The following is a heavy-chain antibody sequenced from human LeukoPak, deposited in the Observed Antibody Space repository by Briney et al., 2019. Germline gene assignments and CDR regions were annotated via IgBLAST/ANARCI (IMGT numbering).Heavy chain of an antibody. V-gene: IGHV3-11*01. D-gene: IGHD5-12*01. Sequence: GGSLRLSCAASGFTFSDYYMSWIRQAPGKGLEWVSYISSSGSTIYYADSVKGRFTISRDNAKNSLYLQMNSLRAEDTAVYYCARDGHPSVATILRSAFDIWGQGTMVTVSS. CDR2: ISSSGSTI. CDR3: ARDGHPSVATILRSAFDI. J-gene: IGHJ3*02. CDR1: GFTFSDYY.